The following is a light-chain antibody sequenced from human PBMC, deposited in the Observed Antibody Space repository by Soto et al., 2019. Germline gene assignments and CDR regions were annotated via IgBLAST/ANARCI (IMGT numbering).Light chain of an antibody. CDR1: QSISSY. J-gene: IGKJ4*01. Sequence: DIQMTQSPSSLSASVGDRVTITCRASQSISSYLNWYQQKPGKAPKLLIYGASSLQSGVPSRFSGGGSGTDFTLTISSLQPEDFATYYCQQSYSSPLSFGGGTKVEIK. CDR3: QQSYSSPLS. V-gene: IGKV1-39*01. CDR2: GAS.